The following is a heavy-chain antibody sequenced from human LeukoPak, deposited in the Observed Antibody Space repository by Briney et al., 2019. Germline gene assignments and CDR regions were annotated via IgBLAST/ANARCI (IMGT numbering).Heavy chain of an antibody. V-gene: IGHV3-30-3*01. CDR3: AKAGAGVTTVTNSFIDY. J-gene: IGHJ4*02. CDR1: GFTFSSYA. D-gene: IGHD4-11*01. CDR2: ISYDGSNK. Sequence: GGSLRLSCAASGFTFSSYAMHWVRQAPGKGLEWVAVISYDGSNKYYADSVKGRFTISRDNAKNSLYLQMNSLRAEDTALYYCAKAGAGVTTVTNSFIDYWGQGTLVTVSS.